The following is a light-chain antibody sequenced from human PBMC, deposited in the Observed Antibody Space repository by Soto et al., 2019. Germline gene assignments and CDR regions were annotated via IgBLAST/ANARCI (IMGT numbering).Light chain of an antibody. Sequence: IFLTQSPGTLSLSPGERATLSCRASQSVSSSYLAWYQQKPGQAPRLLIFGASRRATGIPDRFSGSGSGTNFTLTISRLEPEDFAVYYCQQYGKLPRTFGQGTKVDIK. J-gene: IGKJ1*01. CDR1: QSVSSSY. V-gene: IGKV3-20*01. CDR3: QQYGKLPRT. CDR2: GAS.